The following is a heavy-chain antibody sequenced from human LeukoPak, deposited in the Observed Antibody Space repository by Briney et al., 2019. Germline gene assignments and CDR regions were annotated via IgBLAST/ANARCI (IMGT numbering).Heavy chain of an antibody. J-gene: IGHJ5*02. CDR1: GFTFCSYS. D-gene: IGHD1-1*01. CDR3: ARVLGALERRGRSNWFDP. V-gene: IGHV3-21*01. Sequence: PGGSLRLSCAASGFTFCSYSMNWVRQAPGKGLEWVSSISSSSSYIYYADSVKGRFTISRDNAKNSLYLQMNSLRAEDTAVYYCARVLGALERRGRSNWFDPWGQGTLVTVSS. CDR2: ISSSSSYI.